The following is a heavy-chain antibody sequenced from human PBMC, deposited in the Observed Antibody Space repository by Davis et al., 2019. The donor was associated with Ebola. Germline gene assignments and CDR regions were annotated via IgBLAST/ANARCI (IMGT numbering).Heavy chain of an antibody. CDR1: GGSISGNY. Sequence: SETLSLTCTVSGGSISGNYWSWIRQPPGKGLEWIGYIYSSGSTNYKPSLKSRVTISVDTSKSQFSLKLTSVTAADTAVYYCARHRPGGSSSFAYWGQGTLVTVSS. V-gene: IGHV4-4*09. CDR3: ARHRPGGSSSFAY. J-gene: IGHJ4*02. CDR2: IYSSGST. D-gene: IGHD6-13*01.